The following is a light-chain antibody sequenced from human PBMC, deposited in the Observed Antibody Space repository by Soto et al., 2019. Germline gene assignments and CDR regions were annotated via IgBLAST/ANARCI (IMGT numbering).Light chain of an antibody. CDR1: QAISSCF. CDR3: QQYSSSPRT. CDR2: DAS. J-gene: IGKJ5*01. Sequence: IGLTQSPGILYLSPGDRATLSCRSSQAISSCFLAWYQEKVWQAPRLLIYDASNRATGVAERFSGSGSGTDFSLTISRLEPQDFAVYHCQQYSSSPRTLGQVTRLEIK. V-gene: IGKV3-20*01.